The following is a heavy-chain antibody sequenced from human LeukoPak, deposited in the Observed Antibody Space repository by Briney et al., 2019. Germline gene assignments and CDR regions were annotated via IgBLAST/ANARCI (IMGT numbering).Heavy chain of an antibody. CDR2: IYTSGST. V-gene: IGHV4-4*07. D-gene: IGHD5-12*01. Sequence: PSETLSLACTVSGGSISSYYWSWIRQPAGKGLEWIGRIYTSGSTNYNPSLKSRVTMSVDTSKNQFSLKLSPVTAADTAVYYCASGYDSRTFDYWGQGTLVTVSS. J-gene: IGHJ4*02. CDR1: GGSISSYY. CDR3: ASGYDSRTFDY.